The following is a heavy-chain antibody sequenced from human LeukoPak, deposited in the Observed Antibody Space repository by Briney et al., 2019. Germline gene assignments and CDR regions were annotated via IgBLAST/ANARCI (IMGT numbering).Heavy chain of an antibody. V-gene: IGHV4-4*07. CDR2: VSTRGNT. D-gene: IGHD1-26*01. J-gene: IGHJ5*02. CDR1: GVSITSNY. CDR3: ARLRLSGGSFSVGWFDP. Sequence: PSETLSLTCSVSGVSITSNYWTWIRQPAGKGLEWIGRVSTRGNTNYNPSLKSRVTMSVDTPKNLFSLKLTSVTAADTAVYFCARLRLSGGSFSVGWFDPWGQGIQVTVSS.